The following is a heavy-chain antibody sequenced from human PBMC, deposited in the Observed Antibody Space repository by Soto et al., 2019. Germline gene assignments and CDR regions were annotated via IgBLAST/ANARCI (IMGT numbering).Heavy chain of an antibody. D-gene: IGHD3-3*01. J-gene: IGHJ3*02. CDR3: ATQGPTSYDFWSGYSATDAFDI. CDR1: GGSISSGGYS. V-gene: IGHV4-30-2*02. CDR2: IYNSGST. Sequence: TSETLSRTCAVSGGSISSGGYSWSWIRQPPGKGLEWIGYIYNSGSTYYNPSLKSRVTISVDTSKNQFSLKLSSVTAADTAVYYCATQGPTSYDFWSGYSATDAFDIWGQGTMVTVSS.